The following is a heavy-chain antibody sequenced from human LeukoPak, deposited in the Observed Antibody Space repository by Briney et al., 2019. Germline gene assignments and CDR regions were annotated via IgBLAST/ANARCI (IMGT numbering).Heavy chain of an antibody. Sequence: GESLKISCAASGFTFSSYSMNWVRQAPGKGLEWVSSISSSSSYIYYADSVKGRFTISRDNAKNSLYLQMNSLRAEDTAVYYCARNYYYGSGSYYQDDAFDIWGQGTMVTVSS. CDR3: ARNYYYGSGSYYQDDAFDI. D-gene: IGHD3-10*01. CDR2: ISSSSSYI. CDR1: GFTFSSYS. V-gene: IGHV3-21*01. J-gene: IGHJ3*02.